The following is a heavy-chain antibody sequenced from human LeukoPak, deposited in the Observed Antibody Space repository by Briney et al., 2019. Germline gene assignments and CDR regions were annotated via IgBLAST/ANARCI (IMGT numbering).Heavy chain of an antibody. D-gene: IGHD3-10*01. CDR3: ARDQNFYGSGRGFDP. J-gene: IGHJ5*02. CDR2: ITSSNSYI. CDR1: GFTFSTYS. V-gene: IGHV3-21*01. Sequence: GGSLRLSCAASGFTFSTYSMNWVRQAPGKGLEWVSSITSSNSYIYYADSVKGRFTISRDNAKNSLYLQMNSLRAEDTAIYYCARDQNFYGSGRGFDPWGQGTLVTVSS.